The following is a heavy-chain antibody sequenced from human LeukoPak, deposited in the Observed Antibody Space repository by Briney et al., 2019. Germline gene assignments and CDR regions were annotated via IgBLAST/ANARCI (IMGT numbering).Heavy chain of an antibody. CDR1: GFTFSSYA. V-gene: IGHV3-23*01. Sequence: GCALTLSYPASGFTFSSYALSWVRQAPGKGLKWVSSISGSRGSTYYADSVKGRFTISRDNSKNTLYLQMTSLRAEGTAVYYCAKEPSTYTTQGGFDPWGQGTLVTASS. CDR3: AKEPSTYTTQGGFDP. CDR2: ISGSRGST. D-gene: IGHD3-16*01. J-gene: IGHJ5*02.